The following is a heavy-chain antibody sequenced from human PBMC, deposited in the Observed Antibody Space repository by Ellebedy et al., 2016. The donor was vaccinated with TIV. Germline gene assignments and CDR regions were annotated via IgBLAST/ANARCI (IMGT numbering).Heavy chain of an antibody. CDR1: GCTFSSYA. J-gene: IGHJ4*02. Sequence: SVKVSCXASGCTFSSYAISWVRQAPGQGLEWMGRIIPILGIANYAQKFQGRVTITADESTSTAYMELSSLRSEDTAVYYCARDPNDYRGSWGDWGQGTLVTVSS. CDR3: ARDPNDYRGSWGD. V-gene: IGHV1-69*04. D-gene: IGHD4-23*01. CDR2: IIPILGIA.